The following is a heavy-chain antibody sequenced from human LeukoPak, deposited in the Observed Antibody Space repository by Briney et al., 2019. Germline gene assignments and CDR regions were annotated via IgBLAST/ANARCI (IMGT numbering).Heavy chain of an antibody. V-gene: IGHV4-59*01. CDR2: VYYSGST. CDR3: ARERRDGYKVYFDY. J-gene: IGHJ4*02. CDR1: GGSISSYY. D-gene: IGHD5-24*01. Sequence: PSETLSLTCTVSGGSISSYYWSWIRQPPGKGLEWIGYVYYSGSTNYNPSLKSRVTISVDTSKNQFSLGLSSVTAADTAVYYCARERRDGYKVYFDYWGQGTLVTVSS.